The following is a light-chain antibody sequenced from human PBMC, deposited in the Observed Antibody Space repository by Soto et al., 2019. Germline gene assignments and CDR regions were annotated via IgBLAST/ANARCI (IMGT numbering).Light chain of an antibody. CDR2: DVS. J-gene: IGLJ1*01. CDR3: SSYTSSSTLL. V-gene: IGLV2-14*01. CDR1: SSDVGAYNS. Sequence: VLTQPASVSGSPGQSITISCSGSSSDVGAYNSVSWYQQYPGKAPKIMIYDVSNRPSGVSNRFSGSKSGTTASLTISGLQAEDEADYYCSSYTSSSTLLFGPGTKV.